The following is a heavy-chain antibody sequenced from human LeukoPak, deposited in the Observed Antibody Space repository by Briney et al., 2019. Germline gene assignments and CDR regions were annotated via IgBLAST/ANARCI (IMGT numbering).Heavy chain of an antibody. D-gene: IGHD3-9*01. J-gene: IGHJ4*02. V-gene: IGHV2-5*02. CDR1: GFSLNTDGEG. CDR3: AHGRYFDWLLSHFDY. CDR2: IYGDDDK. Sequence: SGPTLVKHTQSLTLTCTFSGFSLNTDGEGVAWIRQPPGKALAWLALIYGDDDKRYNPSLKTRLTINKDTSKNQVVLTMTNMDPVDTATYYCAHGRYFDWLLSHFDYWGLGTLVTVSS.